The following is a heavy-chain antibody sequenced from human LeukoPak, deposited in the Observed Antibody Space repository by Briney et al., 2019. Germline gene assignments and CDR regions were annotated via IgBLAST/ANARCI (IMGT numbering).Heavy chain of an antibody. CDR1: GFTFSSYW. D-gene: IGHD4-23*01. CDR2: INQDGSEK. J-gene: IGHJ4*02. V-gene: IGHV3-7*01. Sequence: GGSLRLSCAASGFTFSSYWMNWVRQAPGKGLEWVANINQDGSEKYYVDSVKGRFTISRDNAKNSLYLQMNSLRAEDTAVYYCARGGVSVGGNFDYWGQGTLVTVSS. CDR3: ARGGVSVGGNFDY.